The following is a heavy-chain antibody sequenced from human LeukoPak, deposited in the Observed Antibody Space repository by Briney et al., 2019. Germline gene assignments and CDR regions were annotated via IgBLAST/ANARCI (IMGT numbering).Heavy chain of an antibody. D-gene: IGHD5-18*01. J-gene: IGHJ4*02. CDR1: GFTFSNYA. CDR3: TKGGLIWDYSYYFDY. V-gene: IGHV3-23*01. Sequence: GGSLRLSCAASGFTFSNYAMNWVRQAPGKGLEWVSTISGSGTKTYYADSVKGRFTISRDNSKNMVSLQMNSLRAEDTALYYCTKGGLIWDYSYYFDYWGQGMLVTVSA. CDR2: ISGSGTKT.